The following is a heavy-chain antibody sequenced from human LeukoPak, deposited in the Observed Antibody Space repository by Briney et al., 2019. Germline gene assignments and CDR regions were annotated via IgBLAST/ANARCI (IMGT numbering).Heavy chain of an antibody. CDR2: IRYDGSNK. Sequence: GGSLRLSCAASGFTFSSYGMHWVRQAPGKGLEWVAFIRYDGSNKYYADSVKGRFTISRDNSKNTLYLQMNSLGAEDTAVYYCAKDSGFAYSSSWYRVDAFDIWGQGTMVTVSS. CDR3: AKDSGFAYSSSWYRVDAFDI. J-gene: IGHJ3*02. CDR1: GFTFSSYG. V-gene: IGHV3-30*02. D-gene: IGHD6-13*01.